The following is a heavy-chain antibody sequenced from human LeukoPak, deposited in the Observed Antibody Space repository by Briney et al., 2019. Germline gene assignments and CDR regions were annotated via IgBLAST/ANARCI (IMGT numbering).Heavy chain of an antibody. J-gene: IGHJ4*02. CDR3: ARDSTPANH. V-gene: IGHV3-23*01. Sequence: GGSLRLSCAASGFTFSSYAMSWVRQAPGKGLEWVSAISGSGGSTYYADSVKGRFTISRDNAKNSLYLQMNSLRAEDTAVYYCARDSTPANHRGQGTLVTVSS. CDR2: ISGSGGST. CDR1: GFTFSSYA.